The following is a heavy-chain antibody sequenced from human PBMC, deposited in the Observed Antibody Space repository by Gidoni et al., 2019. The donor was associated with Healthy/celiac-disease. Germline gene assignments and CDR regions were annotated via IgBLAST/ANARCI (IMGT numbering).Heavy chain of an antibody. CDR2: ISYDGSNK. J-gene: IGHJ4*02. D-gene: IGHD1-26*01. Sequence: QVQLVESGGGVVQPGRSLRLSCRAAGFTFSSYGMHWVRQAAGKGLEWVAVISYDGSNKYYADSVKGRFTISRDNSKNTLYLQMNSLRAEVTAGYYCAKDRLLVGATRNKYFDYWGQGTLVTVSS. CDR3: AKDRLLVGATRNKYFDY. V-gene: IGHV3-30*18. CDR1: GFTFSSYG.